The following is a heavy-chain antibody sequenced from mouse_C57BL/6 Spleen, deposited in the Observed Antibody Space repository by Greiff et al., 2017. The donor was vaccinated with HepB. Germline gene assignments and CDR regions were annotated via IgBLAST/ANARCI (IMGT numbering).Heavy chain of an antibody. CDR2: IYPGDGDT. V-gene: IGHV1-82*01. CDR1: GYAFSSSW. D-gene: IGHD2-4*01. Sequence: VKLQESGPELVKPGASVKISCKASGYAFSSSWMNWVKQRPGKGLEWIGRIYPGDGDTNYNGKFKGKATLTADKSSSTAYMQLSSLTSEDSAVYFCARSSYDYHWYFDVWGTGTTVTVSS. J-gene: IGHJ1*03. CDR3: ARSSYDYHWYFDV.